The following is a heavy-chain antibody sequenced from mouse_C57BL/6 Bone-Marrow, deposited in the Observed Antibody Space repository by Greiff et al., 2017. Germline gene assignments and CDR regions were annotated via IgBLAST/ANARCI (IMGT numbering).Heavy chain of an antibody. CDR2: IYIGNGYT. Sequence: EVKLLESGAELVRPGSSVKMSCKTSGYTFTSYGINWVKQRPGQGLEWIGYIYIGNGYTEYNEKFKGKATLTSDTSSSTAYMQLSSLTSEDSAIYFGADYDYELYDFDYWGQGTTLTVSS. V-gene: IGHV1-58*01. D-gene: IGHD2-4*01. CDR1: GYTFTSYG. J-gene: IGHJ2*01. CDR3: ADYDYELYDFDY.